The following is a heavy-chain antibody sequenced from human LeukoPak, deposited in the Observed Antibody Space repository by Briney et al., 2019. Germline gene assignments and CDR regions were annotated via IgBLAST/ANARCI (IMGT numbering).Heavy chain of an antibody. CDR2: ISAYNGNT. J-gene: IGHJ4*02. D-gene: IGHD6-13*01. CDR1: GYTFTSYG. V-gene: IGHV1-18*01. CDR3: ARVRYSSSWYALYYFDY. Sequence: ASVKVCCKASGYTFTSYGISWVRQAPGQGLEWMGWISAYNGNTNYAQKLQGRVTMTTDTSTSTAYMELRSLRSDDTAVYYCARVRYSSSWYALYYFDYWGQGTLVTVSS.